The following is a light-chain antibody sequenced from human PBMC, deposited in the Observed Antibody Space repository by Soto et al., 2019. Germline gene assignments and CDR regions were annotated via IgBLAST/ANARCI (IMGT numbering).Light chain of an antibody. CDR1: QSINNW. V-gene: IGKV1-5*03. CDR2: KAS. J-gene: IGKJ1*01. CDR3: QHYHSYSEA. Sequence: DIQMTQYPYTLSSSAGDRLTITCGASQSINNWLAWFQQKPGKAPKLLIYKASTLKSGVPSRFSGSGSGTEFTLTISSLQPDDFATYYCQHYHSYSEAFGQGTKVAIK.